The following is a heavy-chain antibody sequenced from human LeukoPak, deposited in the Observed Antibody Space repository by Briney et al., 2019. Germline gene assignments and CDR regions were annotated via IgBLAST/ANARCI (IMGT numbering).Heavy chain of an antibody. CDR1: GFTFSSYA. CDR2: ISYDGINQ. Sequence: GRSLRLSCATSGFTFSSYAMHWVRQAPGKGLEWVALISYDGINQYYADSVKGRFIVSRDNSKNTLYLQLNSLRLEDTAVYYCTLTTFGVVYYFDYWGQGTLVTVSS. V-gene: IGHV3-30*04. CDR3: TLTTFGVVYYFDY. J-gene: IGHJ4*02. D-gene: IGHD1/OR15-1a*01.